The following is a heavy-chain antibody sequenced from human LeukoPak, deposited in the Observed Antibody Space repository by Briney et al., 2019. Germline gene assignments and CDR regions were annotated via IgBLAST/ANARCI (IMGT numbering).Heavy chain of an antibody. D-gene: IGHD3-22*01. CDR1: GFTFSSYA. J-gene: IGHJ4*02. CDR3: AKERIDSSGYEGPYFDY. Sequence: GRSLRLSCAASGFTFSSYAMSWVRQAPGKGLEWVSAISGSGGSTYYADSVKGRFTISRDNSKNTLYLQMNSLRAEDTAVYYCAKERIDSSGYEGPYFDYWGQGTLVTVSS. CDR2: ISGSGGST. V-gene: IGHV3-23*01.